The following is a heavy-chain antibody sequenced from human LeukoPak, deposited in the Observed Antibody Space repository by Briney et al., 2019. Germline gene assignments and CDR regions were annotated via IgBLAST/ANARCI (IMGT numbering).Heavy chain of an antibody. CDR3: AIVHPPDYDFWSGYQGGAFDI. Sequence: SETLSLTCTVSGGSISSYYWSWIRQPPGKGLEWIGYIYYSGSTNYNPSLKSRVTISVDTSKNQFSLKLSSVTAADTAVYYCAIVHPPDYDFWSGYQGGAFDIWGQGTMVTVSS. CDR1: GGSISSYY. D-gene: IGHD3-3*01. CDR2: IYYSGST. J-gene: IGHJ3*02. V-gene: IGHV4-59*01.